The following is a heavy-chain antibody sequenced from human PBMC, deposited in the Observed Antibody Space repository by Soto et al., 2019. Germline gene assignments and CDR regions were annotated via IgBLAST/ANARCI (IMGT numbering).Heavy chain of an antibody. J-gene: IGHJ6*02. CDR1: GFTFSSYG. CDR2: ISYDGSNK. V-gene: IGHV3-30*18. CDR3: AKGRGGFGELADV. D-gene: IGHD3-10*01. Sequence: QVQLVESGGGVVQPGRSLRLSCAASGFTFSSYGMHWVRQAPGKGLEWVAVISYDGSNKYYADSVKGRFTISRDNSKNTLYLQMNSLRAEDTAVYYCAKGRGGFGELADVWGQGTTVTVSS.